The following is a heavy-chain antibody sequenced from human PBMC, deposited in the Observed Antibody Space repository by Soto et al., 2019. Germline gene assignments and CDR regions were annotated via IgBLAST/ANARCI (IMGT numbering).Heavy chain of an antibody. J-gene: IGHJ6*02. D-gene: IGHD6-13*01. CDR1: GFTFSSYG. CDR2: IWYDGSNK. V-gene: IGHV3-33*01. Sequence: QVQLVESGGGVVQPGRSLRLSCAASGFTFSSYGMHWVRQAPGKGLEWVAVIWYDGSNKYYADSVKGRFTISRDNSKNTLYLQMNSLRAEDTDVYYCARGGEQQLVKYYYHGMDVWGQGTTVTVSS. CDR3: ARGGEQQLVKYYYHGMDV.